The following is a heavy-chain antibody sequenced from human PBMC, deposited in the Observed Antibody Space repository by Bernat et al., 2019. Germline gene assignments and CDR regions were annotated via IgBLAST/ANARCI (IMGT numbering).Heavy chain of an antibody. Sequence: QLQLQESGPGLVKPSETLSLTCTVSGGSISSSSYYWGWIRQPPGKGLEWIGSIYYSGSTYYNPSLKSRVTISVDTSKNQFSLKLSSVTAADTAVYYCARGPHNWNYVFDPWGQGTLVTVSS. V-gene: IGHV4-39*07. CDR2: IYYSGST. J-gene: IGHJ5*02. D-gene: IGHD1-7*01. CDR3: ARGPHNWNYVFDP. CDR1: GGSISSSSYY.